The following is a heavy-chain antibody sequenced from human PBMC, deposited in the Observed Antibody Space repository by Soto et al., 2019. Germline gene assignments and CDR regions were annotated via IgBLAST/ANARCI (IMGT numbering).Heavy chain of an antibody. CDR1: GFTFSSYG. J-gene: IGHJ4*02. CDR2: IWYDGSNK. CDR3: ARDGSRAPLGY. Sequence: GGSLRLSCAASGFTFSSYGMHWVRQAPGKGLEWVAVIWYDGSNKYYADSVKGRFTISRDNSKNTLYLQMNSLRAEDTAVYYCARDGSRAPLGYWGQGTLVTVSS. V-gene: IGHV3-33*01. D-gene: IGHD1-26*01.